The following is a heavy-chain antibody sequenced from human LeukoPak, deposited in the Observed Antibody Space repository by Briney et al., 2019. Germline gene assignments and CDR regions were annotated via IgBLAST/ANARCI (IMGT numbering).Heavy chain of an antibody. D-gene: IGHD6-25*01. CDR2: IYHSGAT. V-gene: IGHV4-59*08. J-gene: IGHJ4*02. Sequence: PSETLSLTCTVSNGSITSYYWSWIRQSPGKGLEWIGYIYHSGATDYNPSLKSRVTISVDTSKNQFSLNLSSVTAADTAVYHCARHSSSGXYXVDYWGQGTLVTVSS. CDR1: NGSITSYY. CDR3: ARHSSSGXYXVDY.